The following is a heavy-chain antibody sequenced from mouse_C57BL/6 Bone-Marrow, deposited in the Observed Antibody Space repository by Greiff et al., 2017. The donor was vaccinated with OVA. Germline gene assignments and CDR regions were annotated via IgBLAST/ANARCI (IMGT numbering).Heavy chain of an antibody. V-gene: IGHV2-9-1*01. J-gene: IGHJ1*03. CDR3: ARNSGPTIVTHCDFDV. CDR1: GFSLTSYA. CDR2: IWTGGGT. Sequence: VKLVESGPGLVAPSQSLSITCTVSGFSLTSYAISWVRQPPGKGLEWLGVIWTGGGTNYNSALKSRLSISKDNSKSQVFLKMNSLQTDDTARYYCARNSGPTIVTHCDFDVWGTGTTVTVSS. D-gene: IGHD2-5*01.